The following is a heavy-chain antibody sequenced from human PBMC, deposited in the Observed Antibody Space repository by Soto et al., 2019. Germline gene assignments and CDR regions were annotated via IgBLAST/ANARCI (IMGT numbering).Heavy chain of an antibody. CDR2: ISYDGSNK. J-gene: IGHJ6*02. V-gene: IGHV3-30-3*01. CDR1: GFAFSSYA. D-gene: IGHD6-13*01. Sequence: GGSLRLSCAASGFAFSSYAMHWVRQAPGKGLEWVAVISYDGSNKYYADSVKGRFTISRDNSKNTLYLQMNSLRAEDTAVYYCAREGVAAAGTIHYYYYGMDVWGQGTTVTVSS. CDR3: AREGVAAAGTIHYYYYGMDV.